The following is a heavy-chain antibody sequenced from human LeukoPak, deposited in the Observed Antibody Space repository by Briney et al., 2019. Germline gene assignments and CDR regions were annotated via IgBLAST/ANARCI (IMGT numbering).Heavy chain of an antibody. CDR2: MNTNSGNT. V-gene: IGHV1-8*03. CDR3: ATSNYYDSSGYYPAGYFDY. J-gene: IGHJ4*02. D-gene: IGHD3-22*01. CDR1: GYTFTSYD. Sequence: AASVKVSCKTSGYTFTSYDINWVRQATGQGLEWMGVMNTNSGNTGYAQRFRGRVTITRNTSISTAYMELSSLRSEDTAVYYCATSNYYDSSGYYPAGYFDYWGQGTLVTVSS.